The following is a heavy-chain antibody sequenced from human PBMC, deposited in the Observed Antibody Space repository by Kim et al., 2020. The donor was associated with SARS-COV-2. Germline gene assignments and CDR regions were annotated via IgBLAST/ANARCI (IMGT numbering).Heavy chain of an antibody. D-gene: IGHD3-10*01. J-gene: IGHJ4*02. CDR3: AKESGYGSGNYYIDY. V-gene: IGHV3-23*01. Sequence: DPVKCRFTIYGYNSKNTLYLQMNSLRAEDTALYYCAKESGYGSGNYYIDYWGQGTLVTVSS.